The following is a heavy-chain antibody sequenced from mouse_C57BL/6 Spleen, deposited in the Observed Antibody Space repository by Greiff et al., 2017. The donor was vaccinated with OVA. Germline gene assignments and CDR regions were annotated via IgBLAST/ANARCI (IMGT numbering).Heavy chain of an antibody. J-gene: IGHJ2*01. CDR1: GYTFTDYY. V-gene: IGHV1-26*01. CDR3: VDGFDY. Sequence: VQLQQSGPELVKPGASVKISCKASGYTFTDYYMNWVKQSHGKSLEWIGDINPNNGGTSYNQKFKGKATLTVDKSSSTAYMELRSLTSEDSAVYYCVDGFDYWGQGTTLTVSS. D-gene: IGHD2-3*01. CDR2: INPNNGGT.